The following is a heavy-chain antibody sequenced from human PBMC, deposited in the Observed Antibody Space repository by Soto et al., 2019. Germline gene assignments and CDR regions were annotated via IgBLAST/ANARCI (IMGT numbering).Heavy chain of an antibody. CDR3: AKDLYYGDSTTHLAAFDI. V-gene: IGHV3-9*01. D-gene: IGHD4-17*01. CDR1: GFTFDDYA. Sequence: EVQLVESGGGLVQPGRSLRLSCAASGFTFDDYAMHWVRQAPGEGLEWVSGISWNSGSIGYADSVKGRFTISRDNAKNSLYLQMNSLRAEDTALYYCAKDLYYGDSTTHLAAFDIWGQGTMVTVSS. CDR2: ISWNSGSI. J-gene: IGHJ3*02.